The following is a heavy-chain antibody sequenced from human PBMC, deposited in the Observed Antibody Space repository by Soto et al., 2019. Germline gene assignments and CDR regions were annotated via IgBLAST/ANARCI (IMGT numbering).Heavy chain of an antibody. CDR3: VAPEQWLYVDY. CDR2: ISGSGGST. Sequence: VQLLESGGGLVQPGGSLRLSCAASGFTFSSYAMSWVRQAPGKGLEWDSAISGSGGSTYYADSVKGRFTISRDNSKNTLFLQMNSLRAEDTAVYYCVAPEQWLYVDYWGQGTLVTVSS. J-gene: IGHJ4*02. CDR1: GFTFSSYA. V-gene: IGHV3-23*01. D-gene: IGHD6-19*01.